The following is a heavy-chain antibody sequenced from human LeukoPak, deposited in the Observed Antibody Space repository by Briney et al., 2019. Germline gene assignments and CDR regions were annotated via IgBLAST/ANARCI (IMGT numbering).Heavy chain of an antibody. V-gene: IGHV3-30-3*01. D-gene: IGHD3-10*01. J-gene: IGHJ4*02. Sequence: GGSLRLSCAASGFTFSSYAMHWVRQAPGKGLEWVAVISYDGSNKYYADSVRGRFTISRDNSKNTLYLQMNSLRAEDTAVYYCARDSNYYGGSYFDYWGQGTLVTVSS. CDR1: GFTFSSYA. CDR3: ARDSNYYGGSYFDY. CDR2: ISYDGSNK.